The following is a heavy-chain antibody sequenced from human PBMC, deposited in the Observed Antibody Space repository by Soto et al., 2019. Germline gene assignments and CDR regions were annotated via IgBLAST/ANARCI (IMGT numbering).Heavy chain of an antibody. CDR3: ARDAGAGTRPAVMDV. V-gene: IGHV3-33*01. Sequence: QVQLVESGGGVVQPGRSLRLSCAASGFTFSSYGMHWVRQAPGKGLEWVAVIWYDGSNKYYADSVKGRFTISRDNSKNTLYRQRNSLRAEDTAVYYCARDAGAGTRPAVMDVWGQGTTVTVSS. J-gene: IGHJ6*02. CDR1: GFTFSSYG. D-gene: IGHD1-26*01. CDR2: IWYDGSNK.